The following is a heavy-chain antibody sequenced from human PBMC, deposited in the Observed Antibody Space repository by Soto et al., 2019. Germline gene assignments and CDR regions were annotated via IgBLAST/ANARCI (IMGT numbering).Heavy chain of an antibody. V-gene: IGHV4-59*08. J-gene: IGHJ3*02. D-gene: IGHD2-2*01. Sequence: SETXSLTCTVSGGSISSYYWSWIRQPPGKGLEWIGYIYYSGSTNYNPSLKSRVTISVDTSKNQFSLKLSSVTAADTAVYYCARRYCSSTSCYGSFDIWGQGTMVTVSS. CDR1: GGSISSYY. CDR3: ARRYCSSTSCYGSFDI. CDR2: IYYSGST.